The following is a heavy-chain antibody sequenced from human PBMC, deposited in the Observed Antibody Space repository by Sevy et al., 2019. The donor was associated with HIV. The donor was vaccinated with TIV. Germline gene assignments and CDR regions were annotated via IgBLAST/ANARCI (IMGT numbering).Heavy chain of an antibody. CDR1: GYNFTSYG. V-gene: IGHV1-18*01. CDR2: ISTYKGNT. J-gene: IGHJ4*02. CDR3: ARGPCSGDSCFPW. D-gene: IGHD2-15*01. Sequence: ASVKVSCKASGYNFTSYGISWVRQAPGQGLEWMGWISTYKGNTKYAQKVQGRVTMTTDTSTSTAYMELRSLRSDDTAVYYCARGPCSGDSCFPWWGQGTLVTVSS.